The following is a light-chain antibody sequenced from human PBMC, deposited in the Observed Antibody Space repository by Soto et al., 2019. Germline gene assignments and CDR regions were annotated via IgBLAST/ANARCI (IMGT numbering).Light chain of an antibody. CDR1: QSVNIW. V-gene: IGKV1-5*03. CDR2: LAS. J-gene: IGKJ1*01. Sequence: DIQMTQSPSSLSASVGDRVTITCRASQSVNIWLAWYQQKPGRAPNLLIYLASTLASGVPSRFSGSGSGTDFTLTISSLQPDDFATYYCQHYNSYSEAFGQGTKVDIK. CDR3: QHYNSYSEA.